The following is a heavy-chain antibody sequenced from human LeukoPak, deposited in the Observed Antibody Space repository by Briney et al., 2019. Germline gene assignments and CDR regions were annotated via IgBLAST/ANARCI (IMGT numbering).Heavy chain of an antibody. V-gene: IGHV3-23*01. J-gene: IGHJ4*02. CDR1: GFTFSSYA. D-gene: IGHD2-15*01. Sequence: PGGSLRLSCAASGFTFSSYAMSWVRQAPGKGLEWVSAISGSGGRTYYADSVKGRFTISRENAKKSLYMQMNRLRAEDTAVYYCATSPKPYCSGGSCYPPWGQGTLVTVSS. CDR3: ATSPKPYCSGGSCYPP. CDR2: ISGSGGRT.